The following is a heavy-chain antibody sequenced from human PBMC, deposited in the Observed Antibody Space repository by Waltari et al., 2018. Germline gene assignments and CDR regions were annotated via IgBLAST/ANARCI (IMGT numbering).Heavy chain of an antibody. D-gene: IGHD4-17*01. CDR2: INHGGST. J-gene: IGHJ4*02. V-gene: IGHV4-34*01. CDR1: GGSFSGYY. CDR3: ARAERAYLRLRPQGPNFDY. Sequence: QVQLQQWGAGLLKPSETLSLTCAVYGGSFSGYYWSWIRQPPGQGLEWIGEINHGGSTNYNPSLNSRVTISVDTSKNQFSLKLSSVTAADTAVYYCARAERAYLRLRPQGPNFDYWGQGTLVTVSS.